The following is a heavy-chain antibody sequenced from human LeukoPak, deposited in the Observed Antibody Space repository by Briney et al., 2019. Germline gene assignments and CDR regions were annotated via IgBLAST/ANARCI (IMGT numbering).Heavy chain of an antibody. CDR1: GFTFSSAL. Sequence: GGSLRLSCAASGFTFSSALMSWVRQAPGKGLEWVGRVKSKTDGGTADYAAPVKDRFTISRDDSKNMLYLQMNSLKTEDTAVYYCTTERGTAGYYKWRLVDYWGQGTLVTVSS. V-gene: IGHV3-15*01. J-gene: IGHJ4*02. CDR3: TTERGTAGYYKWRLVDY. CDR2: VKSKTDGGTA. D-gene: IGHD3-22*01.